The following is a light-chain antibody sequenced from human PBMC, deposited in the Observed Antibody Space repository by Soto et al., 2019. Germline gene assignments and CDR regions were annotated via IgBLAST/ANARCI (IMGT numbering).Light chain of an antibody. CDR2: DVS. CDR3: QQSYSTPRT. J-gene: IGKJ2*01. Sequence: DIQMTQSPSTLSASVGDRVTITCRASQSIGDSLAWYQQKPGKAPYLLISDVSSLERGVPSRFSGSGSGTDFTLTITSLQPEDFATYYCQQSYSTPRTFGQGTKLEIK. CDR1: QSIGDS. V-gene: IGKV1-39*01.